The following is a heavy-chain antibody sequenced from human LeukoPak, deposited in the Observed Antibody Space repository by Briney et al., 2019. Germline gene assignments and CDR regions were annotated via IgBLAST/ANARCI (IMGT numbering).Heavy chain of an antibody. Sequence: GESLKISCKGSGYSFTSYWIGWVRQMPGKGLEWMGIVYPGDSDTRYSPSFQGQVTISADKSISTAYLQWSSLEASDTAMYYCARLMVVTAIPYYFDYWGQGTLVTVSS. CDR2: VYPGDSDT. CDR1: GYSFTSYW. CDR3: ARLMVVTAIPYYFDY. J-gene: IGHJ4*02. D-gene: IGHD2-21*02. V-gene: IGHV5-51*01.